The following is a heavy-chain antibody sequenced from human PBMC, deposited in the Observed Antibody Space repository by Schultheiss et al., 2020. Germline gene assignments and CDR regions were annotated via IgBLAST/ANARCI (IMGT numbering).Heavy chain of an antibody. Sequence: GGSLRLSCAASGFTFSSYAMHWVRQAPGKGLEWVAVISYDGSNEFYADSVKGRFTISRDNSKNTVYLQMNSLRAEDTAVYYCAKHRGGDNYFDYWGQGNLVTVSS. CDR1: GFTFSSYA. J-gene: IGHJ4*01. CDR3: AKHRGGDNYFDY. D-gene: IGHD2-21*01. CDR2: ISYDGSNE. V-gene: IGHV3-30*18.